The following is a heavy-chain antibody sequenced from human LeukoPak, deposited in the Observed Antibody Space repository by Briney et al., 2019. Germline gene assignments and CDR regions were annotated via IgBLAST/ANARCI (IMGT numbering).Heavy chain of an antibody. J-gene: IGHJ6*02. D-gene: IGHD6-19*01. CDR3: ARHSSGWYSYYYYYGMDV. V-gene: IGHV4-59*08. Sequence: SSETLSLTCTVSGGSISSYYWSWIRQPPGKGLEWIGYIYYSGSINYNPSLKSRVTISVDTSKNQFSLKLSSVTAADTAVYYCARHSSGWYSYYYYYGMDVWGQGTTVTVSS. CDR2: IYYSGSI. CDR1: GGSISSYY.